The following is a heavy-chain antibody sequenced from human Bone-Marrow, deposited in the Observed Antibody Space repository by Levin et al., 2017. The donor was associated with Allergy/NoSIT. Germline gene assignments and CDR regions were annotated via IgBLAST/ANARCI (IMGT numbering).Heavy chain of an antibody. D-gene: IGHD2-21*01. J-gene: IGHJ4*02. CDR1: GFTFSHYS. V-gene: IGHV3-21*01. Sequence: GGSLRLSCAASGFTFSHYSMIWVRQAPGKGLEWVASISDSSNYIHYADSLKGRLTISRDNAKNSLFLQMNSLRVEDTAVYYCAKMGDNRSSSGYYFDSWGQGTLVTVSS. CDR3: AKMGDNRSSSGYYFDS. CDR2: ISDSSNYI.